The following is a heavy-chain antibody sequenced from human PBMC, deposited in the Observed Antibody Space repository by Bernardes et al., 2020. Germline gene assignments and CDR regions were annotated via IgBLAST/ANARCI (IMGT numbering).Heavy chain of an antibody. CDR3: ARGYCSSTSCYKGSWFDP. D-gene: IGHD2-2*02. CDR1: GGSFSGYY. V-gene: IGHV4-34*01. Sequence: SDPLSLTCAVYGGSFSGYYWSWIRQPPGKGLEWIGEINHSGSTNYNPSLKSRVTISVDTSKNQFSLKLSSVTAADTAVYYCARGYCSSTSCYKGSWFDPWGQGTLVTVSS. J-gene: IGHJ5*02. CDR2: INHSGST.